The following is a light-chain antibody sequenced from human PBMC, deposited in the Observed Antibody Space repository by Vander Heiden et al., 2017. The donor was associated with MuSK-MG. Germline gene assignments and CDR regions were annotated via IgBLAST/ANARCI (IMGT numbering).Light chain of an antibody. CDR1: QDITNS. V-gene: IGKV1-16*01. J-gene: IGKJ2*01. Sequence: IQMTQSPSSLSASVGDRVTITCRASQDITNSLAWFQQKPGKAPKSIIYAASSLRSGVPSRFTGSGSGTHFTLTITSLQPEDFATYYCQQYSIYPPTFGQGSKL. CDR3: QQYSIYPPT. CDR2: AAS.